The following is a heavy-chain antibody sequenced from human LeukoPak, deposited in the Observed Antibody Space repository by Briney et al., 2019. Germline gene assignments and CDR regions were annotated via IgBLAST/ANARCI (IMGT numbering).Heavy chain of an antibody. Sequence: ASVKVSCKVSGYTLTELSMHWVRQAPGKGHEWMGGFDPEDGETIYAQKFQGRVTMTEDTSTDTAYMELSSLRSEDTAVYYCATGPYGGYYYFDYWGQGTLVTVSS. CDR1: GYTLTELS. CDR3: ATGPYGGYYYFDY. V-gene: IGHV1-24*01. CDR2: FDPEDGET. J-gene: IGHJ4*02. D-gene: IGHD6-19*01.